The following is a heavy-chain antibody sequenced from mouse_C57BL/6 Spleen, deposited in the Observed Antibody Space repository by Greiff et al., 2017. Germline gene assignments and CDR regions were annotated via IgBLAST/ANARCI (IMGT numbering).Heavy chain of an antibody. CDR3: ARGRDYLFAY. Sequence: EVKVEESGPGLVKPSQSLSLTCSVTGYSITSGYYWNWIRQFPGNKLEWMGYISYDGSNNYNPSLKNRISITRDTSKNQFFLKLNSVTTEDTATYYCARGRDYLFAYWGQGTLVTVSA. V-gene: IGHV3-6*01. J-gene: IGHJ3*01. D-gene: IGHD2-4*01. CDR2: ISYDGSN. CDR1: GYSITSGYY.